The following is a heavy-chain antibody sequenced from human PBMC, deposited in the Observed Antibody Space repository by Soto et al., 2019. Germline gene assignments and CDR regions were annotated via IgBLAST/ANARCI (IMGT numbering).Heavy chain of an antibody. J-gene: IGHJ4*02. CDR1: GGSFSGYY. Sequence: SETLSLTCAVYGGSFSGYYWTWVRQPPGKGLEWIGDVNHSGSTNQNPSLKSRVTISVDTSKNQFSLKLKSVTAADTAVYFCARGITTIPAVQGDAPDNCYFDSWGLGILVTVSS. CDR2: VNHSGST. V-gene: IGHV4-34*01. CDR3: ARGITTIPAVQGDAPDNCYFDS. D-gene: IGHD3-22*01.